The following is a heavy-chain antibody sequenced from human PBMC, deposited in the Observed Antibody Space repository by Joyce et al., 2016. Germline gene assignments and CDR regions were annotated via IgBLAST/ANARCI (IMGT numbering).Heavy chain of an antibody. V-gene: IGHV4-39*07. CDR1: GGSISSGTYY. D-gene: IGHD4-17*01. J-gene: IGHJ5*02. CDR3: ARGAAETTFSWFDP. Sequence: QLQLQESGPGLVKPSETLSLTCIVSGGSISSGTYYWAWIRQPPGKGLEWIGNIYYSGSTYYNPSLKSRVTTSTDTYKNQISLKLRSVTAAYTAIYYSARGAAETTFSWFDPWGQGALVTVSS. CDR2: IYYSGST.